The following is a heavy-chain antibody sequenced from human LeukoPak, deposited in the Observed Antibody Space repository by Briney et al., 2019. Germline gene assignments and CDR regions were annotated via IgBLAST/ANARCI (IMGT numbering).Heavy chain of an antibody. CDR1: GFTFDDYA. Sequence: PGGSLRLSCAASGFTFDDYAMHWVRQAPGKGLEWVSGISWNSGSIGYADSVKGRFTISRDNSKNTLYLQMNSLRAEDTAVYYCAKLAGSGSYSANEFDYWGQGTLVTVSS. D-gene: IGHD3-10*01. CDR2: ISWNSGSI. V-gene: IGHV3-9*01. CDR3: AKLAGSGSYSANEFDY. J-gene: IGHJ4*02.